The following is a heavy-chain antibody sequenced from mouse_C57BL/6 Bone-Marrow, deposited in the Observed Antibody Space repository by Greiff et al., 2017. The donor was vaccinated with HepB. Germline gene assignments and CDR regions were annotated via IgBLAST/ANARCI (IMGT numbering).Heavy chain of an antibody. CDR1: GYTFTSYW. D-gene: IGHD1-1*01. CDR2: INPSSGYT. V-gene: IGHV1-7*01. J-gene: IGHJ1*03. Sequence: VQGVASGAELAKPGASVKLSCTASGYTFTSYWMHCVQQRPGQGLEWIGYINPSSGYTKYNQKFKDKATLTADKSSSTAYMQLSSLTYEDSAVYYCANYYGSSYWYFDVWGTGTTVTVSS. CDR3: ANYYGSSYWYFDV.